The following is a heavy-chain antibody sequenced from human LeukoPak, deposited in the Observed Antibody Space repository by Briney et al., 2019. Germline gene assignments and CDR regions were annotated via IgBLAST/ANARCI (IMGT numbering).Heavy chain of an antibody. D-gene: IGHD1-26*01. CDR3: ARHRYSGSYSN. CDR2: IYYSGST. V-gene: IGHV4-39*01. Sequence: KPSETLSLTCTVSGGSISSSSYYWGWIRQPPGKGLEWIGSIYYSGSTYYNPSLKSRVTISIDTSKNQFSLKLSSVTAADTAVYYCARHRYSGSYSNWGQGTLVTVSS. J-gene: IGHJ4*02. CDR1: GGSISSSSYY.